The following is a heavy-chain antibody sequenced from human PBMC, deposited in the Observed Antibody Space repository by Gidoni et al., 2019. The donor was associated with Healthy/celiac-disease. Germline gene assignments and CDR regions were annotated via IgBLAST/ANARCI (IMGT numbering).Heavy chain of an antibody. CDR2: IIPIFGTA. Sequence: QVQLVQSGAEVKKPGSSVKVSGKASGGTFQQNASSMCVPDQDPAIRVFAIPPGQGLEWMGGIIPIFGTANYAQKFQGRVTITADESTSTAYMELSSLRSEDTAVYYCARGEVVPAATYYFDYWGQGTLVTVSS. D-gene: IGHD2-2*01. J-gene: IGHJ4*02. CDR3: ARGEVVPAATYYFDY. V-gene: IGHV1-69*01. CDR1: GGTFQQNASSMCVPDQDP.